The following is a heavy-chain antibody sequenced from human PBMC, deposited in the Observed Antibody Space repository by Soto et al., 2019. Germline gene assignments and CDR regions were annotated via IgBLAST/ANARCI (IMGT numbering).Heavy chain of an antibody. Sequence: GGSLRLSCAASGFTFGSYWMSWVRQAPGKGLEWVAVISYDGSNKYYADSVKGRFTISRDNSKNTLYLQMNSLRAEDTAVYYCARDSSLIGYCSSTSCYGYFDYWGQGTLVTVSS. V-gene: IGHV3-30-3*01. CDR2: ISYDGSNK. D-gene: IGHD2-2*01. CDR1: GFTFGSYW. CDR3: ARDSSLIGYCSSTSCYGYFDY. J-gene: IGHJ4*02.